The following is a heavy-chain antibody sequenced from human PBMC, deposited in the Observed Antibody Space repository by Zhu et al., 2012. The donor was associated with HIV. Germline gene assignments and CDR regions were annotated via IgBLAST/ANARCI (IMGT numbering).Heavy chain of an antibody. J-gene: IGHJ3*02. CDR3: ARVPISIIGXRSEDYFDI. D-gene: IGHD2/OR15-2a*01. V-gene: IGHV4-59*01. CDR2: IYYTGST. Sequence: QVQLQESGPGLVKPSETLSLTCTVSGGSISSYYWSWIRQPPGKGPEWIGYIYYTGSTNYNPSLKSRVTISVDTSKNQFSLKLSSVTAADTAVYYCARVPISIIGXRSEDYFDIWGQGTMVTVSS. CDR1: GGSISSYY.